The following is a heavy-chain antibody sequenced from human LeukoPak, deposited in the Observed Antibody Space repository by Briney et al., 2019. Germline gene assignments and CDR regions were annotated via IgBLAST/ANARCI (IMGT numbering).Heavy chain of an antibody. CDR1: GGSISSYY. Sequence: PSETLSLTCTVSGGSISSYYWSWIRQPPGKGLEWIGYIYYSGSTNYNPSLKSRVTISVDTSKNQFSLKLSSVTAADTAVYYCARGSGYSSGWYARNPIKLDYWGQGTLVTVSS. J-gene: IGHJ4*02. CDR3: ARGSGYSSGWYARNPIKLDY. V-gene: IGHV4-59*01. CDR2: IYYSGST. D-gene: IGHD6-19*01.